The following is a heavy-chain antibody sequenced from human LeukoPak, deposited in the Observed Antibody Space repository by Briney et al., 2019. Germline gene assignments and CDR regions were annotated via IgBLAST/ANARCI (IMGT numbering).Heavy chain of an antibody. J-gene: IGHJ5*02. CDR1: GYTFTGYY. Sequence: ASVKVSCKASGYTFTGYYMHWVRQAPGQRPEGMGWINPNSGGTNYAQKFQGRVTMTRDTSISTAYKELSRLRSDDTAVYYCARVVHGDYSNWFDPWGQGTLVTVSS. D-gene: IGHD4-17*01. CDR2: INPNSGGT. CDR3: ARVVHGDYSNWFDP. V-gene: IGHV1-2*02.